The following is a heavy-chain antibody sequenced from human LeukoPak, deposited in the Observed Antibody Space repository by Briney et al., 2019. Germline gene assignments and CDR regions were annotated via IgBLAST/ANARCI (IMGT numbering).Heavy chain of an antibody. Sequence: SETLSLTCTVSGGSISSYYWSWIRQPPGKGLEWIGYIYYSGSTNYNPSLKGRVTISVDTSKNQFSLKLSSVTAADTAVYYCASTTIPGIAAATHDYWGQGTLVTVSS. J-gene: IGHJ4*02. D-gene: IGHD6-13*01. CDR2: IYYSGST. CDR1: GGSISSYY. V-gene: IGHV4-59*08. CDR3: ASTTIPGIAAATHDY.